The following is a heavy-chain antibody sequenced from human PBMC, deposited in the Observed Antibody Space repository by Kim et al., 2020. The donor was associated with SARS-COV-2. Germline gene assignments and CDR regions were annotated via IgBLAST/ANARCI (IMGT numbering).Heavy chain of an antibody. V-gene: IGHV3-74*01. D-gene: IGHD6-6*01. CDR2: INTDGSAT. CDR1: GLSFSSYY. Sequence: GGSLRLSCAASGLSFSSYYMHWVRRAPGKGLVWVSRINTDGSATTYTDSVKGRFTISRDDAKNTLYLQMNSLRAEDTAVYYCATRRPGGKGVDVWGQGTTVTVS. J-gene: IGHJ6*02. CDR3: ATRRPGGKGVDV.